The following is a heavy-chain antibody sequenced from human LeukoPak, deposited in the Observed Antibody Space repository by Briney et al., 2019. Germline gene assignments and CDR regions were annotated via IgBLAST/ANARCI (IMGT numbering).Heavy chain of an antibody. CDR3: ARNPVLRYFDWLTNWFDP. CDR1: GYTFTGYY. J-gene: IGHJ5*02. D-gene: IGHD3-9*01. Sequence: ASVKVSCKASGYTFTGYYMHWVRQAPGQGLEWMGWINPNSGGTNYAQKFQGRVTMTRDTSISTAYMELSRLRSDDTAVYYCARNPVLRYFDWLTNWFDPWGEGTLVTVSS. CDR2: INPNSGGT. V-gene: IGHV1-2*02.